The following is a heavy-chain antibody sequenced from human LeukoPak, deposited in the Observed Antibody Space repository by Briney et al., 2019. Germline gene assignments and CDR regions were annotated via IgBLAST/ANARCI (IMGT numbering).Heavy chain of an antibody. D-gene: IGHD4-17*01. J-gene: IGHJ5*02. Sequence: PGGSLRLSCAASGFTFSSYAMSWVRQAPGKGLEWVSAISGSGGSTYYADSVKGRFTISRDNSKNTLYLQMNSLSAEDTAVYYCTSLYDDYAYNWFDPWGQGTLVTVSS. CDR3: TSLYDDYAYNWFDP. V-gene: IGHV3-23*01. CDR2: ISGSGGST. CDR1: GFTFSSYA.